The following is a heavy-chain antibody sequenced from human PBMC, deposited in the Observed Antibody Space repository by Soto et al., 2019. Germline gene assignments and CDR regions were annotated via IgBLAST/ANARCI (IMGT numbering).Heavy chain of an antibody. J-gene: IGHJ4*02. CDR3: ARDAFDSSGYYYADRYFDY. Sequence: SETLSVTCTVSGGSISSYYWSWIRQPPGKGLEWIGYIYYSGSTNYNPSLKSRVTISVDTSKNQFSLKLSSVTAADTAVYYCARDAFDSSGYYYADRYFDYWGQGTLVTVSS. CDR2: IYYSGST. D-gene: IGHD3-22*01. V-gene: IGHV4-59*01. CDR1: GGSISSYY.